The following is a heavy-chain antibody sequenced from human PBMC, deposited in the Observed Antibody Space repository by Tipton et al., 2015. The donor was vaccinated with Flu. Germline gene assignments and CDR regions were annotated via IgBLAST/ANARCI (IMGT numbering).Heavy chain of an antibody. CDR3: AKSGGFDS. V-gene: IGHV3-30*02. D-gene: IGHD1-26*01. CDR1: GFTFRTNG. Sequence: SLRLSCAASGFTFRTNGMHWVRQAPGKGLEWVAHIRSDETTEYADSVKGRFTISRDNSKDMLYQQMNSLRAEDTAVFYCAKSGGFDSWNQGALVIVSS. J-gene: IGHJ4*02. CDR2: IRSDETTE.